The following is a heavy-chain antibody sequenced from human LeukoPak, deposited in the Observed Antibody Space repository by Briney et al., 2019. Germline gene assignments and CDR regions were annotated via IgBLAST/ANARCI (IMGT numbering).Heavy chain of an antibody. CDR1: GFTFKKYA. D-gene: IGHD3-22*01. J-gene: IGHJ4*02. V-gene: IGHV3-64D*06. CDR2: INSNGGRT. Sequence: SGGSLRLSCSASGFTFKKYAMHWVRQAPGKGLEYVSAINSNGGRTYYADSVKGRFTTSRDNSKNTLFLQMSSLRVEDTAVYYCVKDLYYDNSGYYSGAFDYWGQGTLVTVSS. CDR3: VKDLYYDNSGYYSGAFDY.